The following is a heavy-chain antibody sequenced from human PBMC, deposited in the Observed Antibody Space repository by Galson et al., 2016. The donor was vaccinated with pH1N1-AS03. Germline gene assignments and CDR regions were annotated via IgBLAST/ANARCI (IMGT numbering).Heavy chain of an antibody. CDR1: GFTFSSYG. V-gene: IGHV3-30*18. CDR2: ISYDGSNK. D-gene: IGHD1-26*01. Sequence: SLRLSCAASGFTFSSYGMHWVRQAPGKGLEWVAVISYDGSNKHYADSVKGRFTISRDNSKNTLYLQMNSLRAEDTAAYYCAKDPASGEVWDILGALNWFDPWGQGTLVTVSS. CDR3: AKDPASGEVWDILGALNWFDP. J-gene: IGHJ5*02.